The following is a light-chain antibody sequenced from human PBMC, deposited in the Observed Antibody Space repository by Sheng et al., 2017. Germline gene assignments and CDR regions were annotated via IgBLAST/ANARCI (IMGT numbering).Light chain of an antibody. CDR3: QQYNTYWT. CDR2: KAS. V-gene: IGKV1-5*03. J-gene: IGKJ1*01. CDR1: QSINSW. Sequence: DIQMTQSPSTLSASVGDRVTITCRASQSINSWLAWYQQKPGKAPNLLIYKASTLESGVPSRFSGSGSGTEFTLTISSLQPDDFATYYCQQYNTYWTFGQGTNGGD.